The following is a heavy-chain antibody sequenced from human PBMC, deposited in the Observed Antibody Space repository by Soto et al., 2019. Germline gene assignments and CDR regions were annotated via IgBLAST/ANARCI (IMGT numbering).Heavy chain of an antibody. J-gene: IGHJ4*02. CDR1: GGSFSGYY. D-gene: IGHD3-3*01. Sequence: SETLSLTCAVYGGSFSGYYWSWIRQPPGKGLEWIGEINHSGSTNYNPSLKSRVTISVDTSKNQFSLKLSSVTAADTAVYYRARGRTILGVNDRDYWGQGTLVTAPQ. CDR2: INHSGST. CDR3: ARGRTILGVNDRDY. V-gene: IGHV4-34*01.